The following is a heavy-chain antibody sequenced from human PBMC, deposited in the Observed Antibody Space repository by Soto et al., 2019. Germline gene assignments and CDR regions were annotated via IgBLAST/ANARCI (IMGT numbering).Heavy chain of an antibody. D-gene: IGHD1-26*01. V-gene: IGHV1-18*01. J-gene: IGHJ6*02. CDR3: ARVRGVVGAIQDYYYYGMDV. CDR2: ISAYNGNT. CDR1: GYTFTSYG. Sequence: GASVKVSCKASGYTFTSYGISWVRQAPGQGLEWMGWISAYNGNTNYAQKLQGRVTMTTDTSTSTAYMELRSLRSDDTAVYYCARVRGVVGAIQDYYYYGMDVWGQGTTVTVSS.